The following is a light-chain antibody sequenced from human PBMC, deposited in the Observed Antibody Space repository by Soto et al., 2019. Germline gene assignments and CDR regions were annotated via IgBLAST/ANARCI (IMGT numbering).Light chain of an antibody. J-gene: IGKJ2*01. CDR1: QSVSNNW. CDR3: QQYGRSPYT. V-gene: IGKV3-20*01. Sequence: EIVLTQSPDTLSLSPGERATLSCRASQSVSNNWLAWYQQKPGQAPRLLIYGASNRPGGIPDKFSGSGSGTDFTLTIYRLEPEDFAVYYCQQYGRSPYTFAQGTKLEI. CDR2: GAS.